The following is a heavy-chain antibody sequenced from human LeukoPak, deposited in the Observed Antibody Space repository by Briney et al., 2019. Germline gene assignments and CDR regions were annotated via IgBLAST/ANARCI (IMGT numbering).Heavy chain of an antibody. CDR1: GFTFSSYG. V-gene: IGHV3-48*04. CDR3: ARFKLSSGYDPFDY. CDR2: IGSSGSIT. Sequence: PGGSLRLSCAASGFTFSSYGMSWVRQAPGKGLEWVSYIGSSGSITYYADSVKGRFTISRDNAKNSLYLQMNSLRAEDTAVYYCARFKLSSGYDPFDYWGQGTPVTVSS. J-gene: IGHJ4*02. D-gene: IGHD5-12*01.